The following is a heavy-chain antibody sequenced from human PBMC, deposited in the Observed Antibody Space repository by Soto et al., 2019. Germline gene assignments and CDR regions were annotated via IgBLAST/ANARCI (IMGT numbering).Heavy chain of an antibody. CDR2: VYYSGTT. D-gene: IGHD3-22*01. J-gene: IGHJ5*02. Sequence: PSETLSLTCTVSGDSISYYYWTWIRQPPGKGLEWIGYVYYSGTTNYNPSLKGRVTISVDTSKNKFSLKLSSVTAADTAVYYCARHVMYSSSLPNWFVLWGQGTLVTVSS. V-gene: IGHV4-59*08. CDR1: GDSISYYY. CDR3: ARHVMYSSSLPNWFVL.